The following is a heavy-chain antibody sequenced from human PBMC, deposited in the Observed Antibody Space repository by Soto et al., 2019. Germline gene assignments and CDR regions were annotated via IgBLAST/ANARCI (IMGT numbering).Heavy chain of an antibody. J-gene: IGHJ4*02. Sequence: QVQLQQWGAGLLKPSETLSLTCAVYGGSFSGYYWSWIRQPPGKGLEWIGEINHSGSTNYNPSLKSRVTISVDTSKNQFSLKLSSVTAADTAVYYCARGSIKTYDSSGYLDYWGQGTLVTVSS. CDR1: GGSFSGYY. V-gene: IGHV4-34*01. D-gene: IGHD3-22*01. CDR3: ARGSIKTYDSSGYLDY. CDR2: INHSGST.